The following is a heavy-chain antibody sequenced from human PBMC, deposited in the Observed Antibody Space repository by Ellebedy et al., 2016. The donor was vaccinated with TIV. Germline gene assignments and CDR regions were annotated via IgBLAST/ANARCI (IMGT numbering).Heavy chain of an antibody. CDR3: ARLSGSPRGY. Sequence: ASVKVSCRASGYTLTDDYVHWVRQAPGQGLAWMGCIDPRSGGTEYEQKFRGRVTMTSDSFLNTGYMQLTRLGSDDTAVYYCARLSGSPRGYWGQGTLVTVSS. V-gene: IGHV1-2*02. CDR2: IDPRSGGT. CDR1: GYTLTDDY. J-gene: IGHJ4*02. D-gene: IGHD3-10*01.